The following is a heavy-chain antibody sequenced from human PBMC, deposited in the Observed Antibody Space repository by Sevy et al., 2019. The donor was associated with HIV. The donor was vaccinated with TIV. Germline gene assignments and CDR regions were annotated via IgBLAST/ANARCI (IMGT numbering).Heavy chain of an antibody. Sequence: SETLSLTCAVHDGSFSGYYWNWIRQLPGKGLEWIGEINESGITYYNPSLKSRVTISVDTSKKQFSLKLNSVTAVDSAVYYCARLDATRPKGYYFDYWGQGTLVTVSS. J-gene: IGHJ4*02. V-gene: IGHV4-34*01. CDR3: ARLDATRPKGYYFDY. CDR1: DGSFSGYY. D-gene: IGHD1-1*01. CDR2: INESGIT.